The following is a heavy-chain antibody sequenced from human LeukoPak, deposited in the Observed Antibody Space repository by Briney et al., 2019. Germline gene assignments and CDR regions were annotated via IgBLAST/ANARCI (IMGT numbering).Heavy chain of an antibody. Sequence: GGSLRLSCAASGFTFSSYAMSWVRQAPGKGLEWVAGISAGGGSTYYADSVKGRFTISRDNSKNMLYLQLNSLRAEDTAVYYCAKDRSYGLDYWGQGTLVTVSS. CDR2: ISAGGGST. D-gene: IGHD5-18*01. J-gene: IGHJ4*02. CDR1: GFTFSSYA. CDR3: AKDRSYGLDY. V-gene: IGHV3-23*01.